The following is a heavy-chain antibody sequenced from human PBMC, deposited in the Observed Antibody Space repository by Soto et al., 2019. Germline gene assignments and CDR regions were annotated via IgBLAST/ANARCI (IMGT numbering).Heavy chain of an antibody. CDR2: IYHDGSA. V-gene: IGHV4-30-4*01. CDR1: GGSINTADYY. J-gene: IGHJ5*02. CDR3: ARRFRDTDQYYKWFDP. Sequence: QVRLQESGPGLVKPSQTLSLTCSVSGGSINTADYYWSWLRQSPGKGLDWIVNIYHDGSAYFNPSLNIRPSALIDTSRNVFSLNVASVTAADTGVDYCARRFRDTDQYYKWFDPWGQGTLVTVSS. D-gene: IGHD3-10*01.